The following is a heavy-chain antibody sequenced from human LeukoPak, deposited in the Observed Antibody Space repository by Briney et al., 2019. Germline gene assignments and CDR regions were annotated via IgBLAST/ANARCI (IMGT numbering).Heavy chain of an antibody. D-gene: IGHD2-21*02. J-gene: IGHJ3*02. CDR3: ARDLRPCGDCLPGHDAFDI. CDR1: GYTFTSYA. CDR2: INAGNGNT. V-gene: IGHV1-3*01. Sequence: ASVKVSCKASGYTFTSYAMHWVRQAPGQRLEWMGWINAGNGNTKYSQKFQGRVTITRDTSASTAYMELSSLRSEDTAVYYCARDLRPCGDCLPGHDAFDIWGQGTMVTVSS.